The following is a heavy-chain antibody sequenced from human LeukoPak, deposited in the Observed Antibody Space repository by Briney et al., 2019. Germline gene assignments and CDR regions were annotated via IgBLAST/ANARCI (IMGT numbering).Heavy chain of an antibody. J-gene: IGHJ4*02. CDR2: INHSGYI. Sequence: SSETLSLTCAVHGGSFSDYYWSWIRQSPEKGLEWIGEINHSGYINYNPSLKSRVTMSVDTSKNQFSLKLSSVTAADTAVYYCARREYSSGWELDYWGQGTLVTVSS. CDR1: GGSFSDYY. V-gene: IGHV4-34*01. D-gene: IGHD6-19*01. CDR3: ARREYSSGWELDY.